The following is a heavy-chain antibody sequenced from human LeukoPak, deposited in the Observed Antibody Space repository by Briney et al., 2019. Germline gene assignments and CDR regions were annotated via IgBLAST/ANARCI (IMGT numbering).Heavy chain of an antibody. Sequence: HRASVRVSCTASGYTFTSYDINCVRQATGQGLEWMGWMNPNSGNTGYAQKFQGRVTMTRNTSISTAYMELSSLRSEDTAVYYCARGRWELLHYYYYGMDVWGQGTTVTVSS. CDR1: GYTFTSYD. CDR3: ARGRWELLHYYYYGMDV. V-gene: IGHV1-8*01. J-gene: IGHJ6*02. CDR2: MNPNSGNT. D-gene: IGHD1-26*01.